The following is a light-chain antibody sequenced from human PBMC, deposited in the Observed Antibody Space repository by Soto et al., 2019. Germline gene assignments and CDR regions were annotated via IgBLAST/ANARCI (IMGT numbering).Light chain of an antibody. V-gene: IGLV2-14*01. CDR3: SAYTSSITVDVV. CDR1: SSDVGGYDY. Sequence: QSALTQPASVSGSPGQSITISCTGTSSDVGGYDYVSWYHHFPGKATKLIIYEASNHPSGVSNRFSSPKSGNTASPTISGLQAEDEADDYCSAYTSSITVDVVFGGETAATVL. J-gene: IGLJ2*01. CDR2: EAS.